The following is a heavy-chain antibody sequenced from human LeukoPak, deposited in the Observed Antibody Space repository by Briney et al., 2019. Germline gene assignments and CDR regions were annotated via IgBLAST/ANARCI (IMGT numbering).Heavy chain of an antibody. CDR3: TKAASSSPGGFDP. CDR1: GFTFDDYA. J-gene: IGHJ5*02. V-gene: IGHV3-43D*03. CDR2: ITWDGGST. Sequence: GGSLRLSCAASGFTFDDYAMHWVRQAPGKGLEWVSLITWDGGSTSYADSVKGRFTISRDNSKSSLYLQMNSLRAEDTALYYCTKAASSSPGGFDPWGQGTLVTVSS.